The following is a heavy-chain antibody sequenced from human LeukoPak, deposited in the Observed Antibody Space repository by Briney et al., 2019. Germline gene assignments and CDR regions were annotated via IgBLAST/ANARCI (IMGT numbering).Heavy chain of an antibody. CDR1: GNTFSRYD. D-gene: IGHD3-10*01. CDR2: MNPNSGNT. Sequence: ASVKVSCKTSGNTFSRYDINWVRQATGQGLEWMGWMNPNSGNTAYAQKFQGRVTMTRDTSISTAYMELSSLRSEDTAVYYCARGGTLVQGVTVLYGMDVWGQGTTVTVSS. V-gene: IGHV1-8*01. J-gene: IGHJ6*02. CDR3: ARGGTLVQGVTVLYGMDV.